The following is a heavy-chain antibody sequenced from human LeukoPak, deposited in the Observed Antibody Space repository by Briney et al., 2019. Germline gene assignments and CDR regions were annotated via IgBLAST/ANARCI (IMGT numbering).Heavy chain of an antibody. Sequence: GGSLRLSCAASGFTFSSYGMHWVRQAPGKGLEWVAFIRYDGSNKYYADSVKGRFTISRDNSKNTLYLQMNSLRAEDTAVYYCARVGGDCSSTSCHPVKAYYYYYYMDVWGKGTTVTISS. J-gene: IGHJ6*03. CDR3: ARVGGDCSSTSCHPVKAYYYYYYMDV. V-gene: IGHV3-30*02. CDR1: GFTFSSYG. D-gene: IGHD2-2*01. CDR2: IRYDGSNK.